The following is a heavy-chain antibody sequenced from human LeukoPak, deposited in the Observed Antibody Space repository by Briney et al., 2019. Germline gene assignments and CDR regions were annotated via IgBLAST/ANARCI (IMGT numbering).Heavy chain of an antibody. V-gene: IGHV4-30-2*01. J-gene: IGHJ4*02. Sequence: KASETLSLTCAVSGGSISSGGYYWSWIRQHPGKGLEWIGEIYHSGSTNYNPSLKSRVTISVDKSKNQFSLKLSSVTAADTAVYYCARGPPVDFGVVIGFDYWGQGTLVTVSS. D-gene: IGHD3-3*01. CDR3: ARGPPVDFGVVIGFDY. CDR1: GGSISSGGYY. CDR2: IYHSGST.